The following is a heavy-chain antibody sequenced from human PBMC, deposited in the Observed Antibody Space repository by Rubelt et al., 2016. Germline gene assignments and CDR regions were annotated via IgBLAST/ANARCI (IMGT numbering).Heavy chain of an antibody. D-gene: IGHD3-3*01. J-gene: IGHJ6*02. CDR3: ARRSEFVHPYGMDV. V-gene: IGHV4-4*02. Sequence: GLECIGEIYHGGSTNYNPSLKSRVTISVEKSKNQFSLKLISVTAADTAVYYCARRSEFVHPYGMDVWGQGTTVTASS. CDR2: IYHGGST.